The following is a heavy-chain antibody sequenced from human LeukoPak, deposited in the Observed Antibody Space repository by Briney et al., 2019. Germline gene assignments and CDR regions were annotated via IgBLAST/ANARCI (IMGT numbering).Heavy chain of an antibody. D-gene: IGHD2-15*01. J-gene: IGHJ4*02. CDR2: ISSSSSYI. CDR3: ARVSRAYCSGGSCRRPDDY. V-gene: IGHV3-21*01. Sequence: GGSLRLSCAASGFTFSSYSMNWVRQAPGKGLEWVSSISSSSSYIYYADSVKGRFTISRDNAKNSLHLQMNSLRAEDTAVYYCARVSRAYCSGGSCRRPDDYWGQGTLVTVSS. CDR1: GFTFSSYS.